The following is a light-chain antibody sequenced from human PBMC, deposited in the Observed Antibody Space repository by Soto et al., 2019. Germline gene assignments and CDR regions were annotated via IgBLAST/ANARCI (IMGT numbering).Light chain of an antibody. CDR3: QQYNNWWT. J-gene: IGKJ1*01. V-gene: IGKV3-15*01. Sequence: EIVMTQSPATLSVSPGERATLSCRASQTVSSNLAWYQQKPGQAPRLLIYDASTRATGVPARFSGSGSGTEFTLTISGLQSEDFGVYYCQQYNNWWTFGQGTKVDIK. CDR2: DAS. CDR1: QTVSSN.